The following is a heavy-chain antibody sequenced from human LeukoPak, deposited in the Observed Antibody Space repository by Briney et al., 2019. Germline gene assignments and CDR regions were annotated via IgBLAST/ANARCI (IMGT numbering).Heavy chain of an antibody. V-gene: IGHV1-2*02. J-gene: IGHJ5*02. CDR3: ARQQLVHNWFDP. Sequence: ASVKVSCKTSGYTFIDYYIHWVRQAPGQGLEWMGWINTKSGGTLYAQRFQGRVTMATDTSTSTAYMELRSLRSDDTAVYYCARQQLVHNWFDPWGQGTLVTVSS. CDR1: GYTFIDYY. CDR2: INTKSGGT. D-gene: IGHD6-13*01.